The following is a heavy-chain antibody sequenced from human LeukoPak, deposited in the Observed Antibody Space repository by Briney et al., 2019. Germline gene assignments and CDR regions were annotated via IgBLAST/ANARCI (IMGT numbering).Heavy chain of an antibody. J-gene: IGHJ5*02. Sequence: ASVKVSCKASGYTFTAYYMHWVRQAPGQGLEWMGRINPKSGDTNYAQKFQGRVTMTRDTSISTAYMELSRLRSDDTAVYYCAKGFIDWFDPWGQGTLVTVSS. CDR1: GYTFTAYY. V-gene: IGHV1-2*06. CDR3: AKGFIDWFDP. CDR2: INPKSGDT. D-gene: IGHD1-26*01.